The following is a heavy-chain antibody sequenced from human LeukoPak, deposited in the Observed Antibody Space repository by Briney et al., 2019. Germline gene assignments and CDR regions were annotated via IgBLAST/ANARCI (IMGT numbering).Heavy chain of an antibody. J-gene: IGHJ4*02. CDR3: ASLRFLEWLLMTYFDY. CDR1: GGSISSSSYY. Sequence: SSETLSLTCTVSGGSISSSSYYWGWIRQPPGKGLGWIGSIYYSGSTYYNPSLKSRVTISVDTSKNQFSLKLSSVTAADTAVYYCASLRFLEWLLMTYFDYWGQGTLVTVSS. V-gene: IGHV4-39*01. CDR2: IYYSGST. D-gene: IGHD3-3*01.